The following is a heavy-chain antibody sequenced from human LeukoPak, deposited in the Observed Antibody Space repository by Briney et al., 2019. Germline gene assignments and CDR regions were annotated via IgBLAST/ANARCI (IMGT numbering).Heavy chain of an antibody. V-gene: IGHV4-30-4*08. CDR2: INHSGST. J-gene: IGHJ4*02. D-gene: IGHD4-17*01. CDR1: GGSISSGDYY. CDR3: ARGGLSTVTPFAFDY. Sequence: SQTLSLTCTVSGGSISSGDYYWSWIRQPPGKGLEWIGEINHSGSTNYNPSLKSRVTISVDTSKNQFSLKLSSVTAADTAVYYCARGGLSTVTPFAFDYWGQGTLVTVSS.